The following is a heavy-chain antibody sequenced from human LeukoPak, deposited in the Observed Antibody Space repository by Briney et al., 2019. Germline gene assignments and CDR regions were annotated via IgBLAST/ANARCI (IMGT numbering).Heavy chain of an antibody. CDR3: ARDRNWNDEEFFDY. J-gene: IGHJ4*02. D-gene: IGHD1-1*01. CDR2: INPNSGGT. CDR1: GYTFTGYY. V-gene: IGHV1-2*02. Sequence: ASVKVSCKASGYTFTGYYMHWVRQAPGQGLEWMAWINPNSGGTNYAQKFQGRVTMTRDTSISTAYMELSRLRSDDTAVYYCARDRNWNDEEFFDYWGQGTLVTVSS.